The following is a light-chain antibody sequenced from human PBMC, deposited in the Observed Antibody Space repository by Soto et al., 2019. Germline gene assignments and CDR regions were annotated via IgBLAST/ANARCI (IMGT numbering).Light chain of an antibody. V-gene: IGKV3-20*01. CDR1: HSVSSSF. J-gene: IGKJ2*01. CDR3: HQYGSSPYT. Sequence: EIVLTQSPGTLSLSPGEGATLSCRASHSVSSSFLAWYQQKPGQAPRLLIYGASSRATGIPDRFSGSGSGTEFTLTISRLEPEDFAVYYCHQYGSSPYTFGLGTKLEIK. CDR2: GAS.